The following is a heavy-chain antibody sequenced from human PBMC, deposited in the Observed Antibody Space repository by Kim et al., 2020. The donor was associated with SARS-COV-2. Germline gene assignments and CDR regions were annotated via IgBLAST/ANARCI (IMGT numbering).Heavy chain of an antibody. V-gene: IGHV3-23*01. D-gene: IGHD2-8*01. Sequence: GGSLRLSCAASGFTFGDYAMAWVRQAPEKGLEWVSAIGASGRSTYYADSVKGRFTISRDSSMNTHYLQMNSLRDEDTAIYYCAKGTSGMHQDRSFDYWGPGTVVIVSS. CDR3: AKGTSGMHQDRSFDY. J-gene: IGHJ4*02. CDR2: IGASGRST. CDR1: GFTFGDYA.